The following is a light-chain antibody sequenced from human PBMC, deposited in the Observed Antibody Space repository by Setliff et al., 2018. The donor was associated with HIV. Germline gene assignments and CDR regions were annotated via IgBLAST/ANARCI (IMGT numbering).Light chain of an antibody. J-gene: IGLJ1*01. CDR2: DNN. CDR3: QSHDSSLSGYV. Sequence: QSVLTQPSSVSGAPGQRVTISCTGSSSNIGASYDVHWYQQFPGTAPKLLIYDNNNRPSGVPDRFSGSKSGTSAFLAITGLQAEDEADYYCQSHDSSLSGYVFGTGTKVTVL. V-gene: IGLV1-40*01. CDR1: SSNIGASYD.